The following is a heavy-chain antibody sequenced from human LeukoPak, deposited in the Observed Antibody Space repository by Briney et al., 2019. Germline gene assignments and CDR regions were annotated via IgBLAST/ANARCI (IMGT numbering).Heavy chain of an antibody. Sequence: SETLSLTCTVSGDSISSSSYFWDWIRQPPGKGLEWIGNVYYTGDTHYNPSLESRVTISVDRSKNQFSLKLSSVTAADTAVYYCARDAQYCSNGVCENWFDPWGQGTLVTVSS. V-gene: IGHV4-39*07. CDR2: VYYTGDT. D-gene: IGHD2-8*01. J-gene: IGHJ5*02. CDR1: GDSISSSSYF. CDR3: ARDAQYCSNGVCENWFDP.